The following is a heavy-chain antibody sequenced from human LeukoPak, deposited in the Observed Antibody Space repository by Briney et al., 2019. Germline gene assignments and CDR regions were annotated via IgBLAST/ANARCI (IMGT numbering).Heavy chain of an antibody. V-gene: IGHV3-23*01. Sequence: GGSLRLSCAASGFTFSSYAMSWVRQAPGKGLEWVSAISGSGGSTYYADSVKGRFTISRDNSKNTLYLQMNSLRAEDTAVYYCARDRVLRDAFDIWGQGTMVTVSS. J-gene: IGHJ3*02. CDR3: ARDRVLRDAFDI. D-gene: IGHD2-8*02. CDR2: ISGSGGST. CDR1: GFTFSSYA.